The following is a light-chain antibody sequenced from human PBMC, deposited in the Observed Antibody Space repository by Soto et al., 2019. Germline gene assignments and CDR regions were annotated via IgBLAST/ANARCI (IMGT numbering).Light chain of an antibody. CDR3: QQYSTLPHT. Sequence: ENVLTQSPGTLSLSPGERATLSCRASQSVTNSFFAGYQQKPGQAPRLLIYSISSRATGIPDRFSGSGSGTDFTLSISRLEPEDFVVYYCQQYSTLPHTFGQGTKLEVK. CDR1: QSVTNSF. J-gene: IGKJ2*01. CDR2: SIS. V-gene: IGKV3-20*01.